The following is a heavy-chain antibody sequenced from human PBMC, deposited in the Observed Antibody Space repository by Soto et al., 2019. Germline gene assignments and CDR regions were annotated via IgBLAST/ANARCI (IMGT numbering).Heavy chain of an antibody. CDR3: ARDSGGWSNRMIDY. Sequence: PSETLSLTCTVSGGSISSYYWSWIRQPPGKELKWIGYIYYSGSTNYNPSLKSRVTISVDTSKNQFSLKLSSVTAADTAVYYCARDSGGWSNRMIDYWGQGTLVTVSS. D-gene: IGHD2-15*01. CDR1: GGSISSYY. V-gene: IGHV4-59*01. CDR2: IYYSGST. J-gene: IGHJ4*02.